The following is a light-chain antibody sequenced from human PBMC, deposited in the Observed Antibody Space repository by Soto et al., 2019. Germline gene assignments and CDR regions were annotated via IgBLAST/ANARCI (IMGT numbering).Light chain of an antibody. V-gene: IGKV3-11*01. CDR3: QQRSNWPPTWT. Sequence: EIVLTQSPATLSXSPGERATLSCRASQSVSSYLAWYQQKPGQAPRLLIYDASNRATGIPARFSGSGSGTDFTLTISSLEPEDFAVYYCQQRSNWPPTWTFGQGTKVEIK. CDR1: QSVSSY. CDR2: DAS. J-gene: IGKJ1*01.